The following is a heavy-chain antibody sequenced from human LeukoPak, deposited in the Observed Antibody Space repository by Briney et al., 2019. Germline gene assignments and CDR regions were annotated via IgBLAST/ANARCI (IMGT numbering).Heavy chain of an antibody. V-gene: IGHV3-23*01. CDR1: GLTFDNYA. J-gene: IGHJ1*01. CDR2: ISGNGGST. Sequence: GGSLRLSCAASGLTFDNYAMSWVRQAPGKGLDWVSSISGNGGSTHYADSVKGRFTISRDNSKNTLYLQMNSLRAEDTAVYYCGKDDSSVVTPLFHHWGQGTLVTVSS. CDR3: GKDDSSVVTPLFHH. D-gene: IGHD4-23*01.